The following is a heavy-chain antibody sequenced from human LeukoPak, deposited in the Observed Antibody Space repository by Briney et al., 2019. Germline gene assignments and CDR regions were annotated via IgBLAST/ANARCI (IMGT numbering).Heavy chain of an antibody. CDR2: IKQDGSEK. CDR1: GFTFSGYW. J-gene: IGHJ3*02. V-gene: IGHV3-7*01. Sequence: GGSLRLSCAASGFTFSGYWMTWVRQAPGKGLEWVANIKQDGSEKYYVDSVKGRFTISRDNAKNSLYLQMNSLRAEDTAVYYCARDQFSDYYDSSDDAFDIWGQGTMVTVSS. D-gene: IGHD3-22*01. CDR3: ARDQFSDYYDSSDDAFDI.